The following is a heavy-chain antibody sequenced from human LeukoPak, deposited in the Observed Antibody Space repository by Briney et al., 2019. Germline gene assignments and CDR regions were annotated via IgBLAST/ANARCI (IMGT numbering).Heavy chain of an antibody. CDR1: GFTFSSYA. CDR2: ISGSGGST. Sequence: GGSLRLSCAASGFTFSSYAMSWVRQAPGKGLEWVSAISGSGGSTYYADSVKGRFTISRDNSKNTLYLQMNSLRAENTAVYYYAKERGFGEFFDYWGQGTLVTVSS. CDR3: AKERGFGEFFDY. V-gene: IGHV3-23*01. J-gene: IGHJ4*02. D-gene: IGHD3-10*01.